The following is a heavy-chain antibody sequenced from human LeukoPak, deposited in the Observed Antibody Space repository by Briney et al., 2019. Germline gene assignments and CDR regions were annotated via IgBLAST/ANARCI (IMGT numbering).Heavy chain of an antibody. CDR1: GGTFSRYA. D-gene: IGHD3-3*01. V-gene: IGHV1-69*05. CDR3: ARDDFWCGWDY. Sequence: SVKVSCKASGGTFSRYAISWVRQAPGQGLEWMGRIIPIFGTANYAQKFQGRVTITTDESTSTAYMELSSLRSEDTAVYYCARDDFWCGWDYWGQGTLVTVSS. CDR2: IIPIFGTA. J-gene: IGHJ4*02.